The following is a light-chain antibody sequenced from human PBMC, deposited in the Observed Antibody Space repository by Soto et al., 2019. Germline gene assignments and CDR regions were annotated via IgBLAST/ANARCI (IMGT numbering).Light chain of an antibody. CDR2: DVS. Sequence: QSALTQPASVSGSPGQSITISCTGTSSDVGYYNYVSWYQQHPGKAPKLMIYDVSNRPSGVSNRFSGSKSGNTASLTISGLQADDESDYFCSSYPSTSTLVVFGGGTKLPVL. V-gene: IGLV2-14*01. J-gene: IGLJ2*01. CDR3: SSYPSTSTLVV. CDR1: SSDVGYYNY.